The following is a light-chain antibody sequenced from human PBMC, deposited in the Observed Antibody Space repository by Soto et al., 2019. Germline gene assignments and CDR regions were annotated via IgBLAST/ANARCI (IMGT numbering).Light chain of an antibody. Sequence: QSVLTQPPSVSGAPGQRVSISCTGSTSNIGAPYDVHWYQHLPGTAPKLLIYGDNTRPSRVPDRFSGSKSGTSASLAITRLQAEDEADYYCQSYDISLHNYVFGTGTKLTVL. CDR3: QSYDISLHNYV. CDR2: GDN. J-gene: IGLJ1*01. V-gene: IGLV1-40*01. CDR1: TSNIGAPYD.